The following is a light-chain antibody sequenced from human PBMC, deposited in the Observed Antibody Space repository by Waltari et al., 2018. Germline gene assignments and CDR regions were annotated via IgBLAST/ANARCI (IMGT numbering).Light chain of an antibody. CDR3: SSRDSSASHVL. CDR2: GKN. V-gene: IGLV3-19*01. CDR1: SLRTSY. J-gene: IGLJ2*01. Sequence: SSELTQDPAVSVALGQTVRITCQGASLRTSYASWYQQKSGQAPILVLFGKNKRPSWIPDRCSGYNSETTTSLTITGAQAEDEADYDCSSRDSSASHVLFAGGTKLTVL.